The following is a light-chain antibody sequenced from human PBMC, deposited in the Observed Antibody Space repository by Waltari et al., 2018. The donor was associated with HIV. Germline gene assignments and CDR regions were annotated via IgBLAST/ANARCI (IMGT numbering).Light chain of an antibody. V-gene: IGKV3-15*01. CDR2: GAS. CDR3: QQYYNWPPWT. Sequence: IVMTQSPGTLSVSPGERATLSCRASQSVSSNLAWYQQKPGQAPRLLIYGASTRATGIPARFSGGGSGTEFTLTISSLHSEDFAVYYCQQYYNWPPWTFGQGTKVEIK. CDR1: QSVSSN. J-gene: IGKJ1*01.